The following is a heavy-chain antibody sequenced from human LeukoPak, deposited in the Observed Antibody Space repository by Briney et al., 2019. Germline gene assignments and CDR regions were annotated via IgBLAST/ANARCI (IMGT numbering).Heavy chain of an antibody. Sequence: GGSLRLSCAASGFTFSSYSMNWVRQAPGKGLEWVSSISSSSSYIYYADSVKGRSTISRDNAKNSLYLQMNSLRAEDTAVYYCARVLYDSSGYLFDYWGQGTLVTVSS. CDR3: ARVLYDSSGYLFDY. CDR2: ISSSSSYI. J-gene: IGHJ4*02. V-gene: IGHV3-21*01. D-gene: IGHD3-22*01. CDR1: GFTFSSYS.